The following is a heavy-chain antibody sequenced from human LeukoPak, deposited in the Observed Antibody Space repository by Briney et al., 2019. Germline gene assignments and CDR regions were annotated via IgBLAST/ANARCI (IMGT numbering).Heavy chain of an antibody. V-gene: IGHV4-39*01. Sequence: SETLSLTCTVSGGSITTHTYYWAWLRQPPGRGLEWIGGVHYTGNTYSNTSLKSRVTMSVDTSKNQFSLNLSSVTAADTAVYYCARRSSVWYFDYWGQGILVTVSS. CDR1: GGSITTHTYY. D-gene: IGHD5/OR15-5a*01. J-gene: IGHJ4*02. CDR3: ARRSSVWYFDY. CDR2: VHYTGNT.